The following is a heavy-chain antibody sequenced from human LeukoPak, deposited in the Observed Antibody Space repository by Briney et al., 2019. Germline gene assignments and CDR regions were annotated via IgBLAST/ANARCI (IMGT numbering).Heavy chain of an antibody. CDR3: AKDLGMGTRIDF. J-gene: IGHJ4*02. Sequence: GGSLRLSCAASGFTFSSFGMLWVRQAPGKGLEWVAFIRYDGSNKYYTDSVKGRFTISRDNSKNTLSLQMNSLRPEDTAVYYCAKDLGMGTRIDFRGQGTLVTVSS. CDR1: GFTFSSFG. D-gene: IGHD5-24*01. CDR2: IRYDGSNK. V-gene: IGHV3-30*02.